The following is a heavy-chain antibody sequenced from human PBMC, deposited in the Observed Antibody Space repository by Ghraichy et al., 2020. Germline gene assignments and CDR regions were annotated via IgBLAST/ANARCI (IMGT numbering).Heavy chain of an antibody. CDR2: TYYRSKWYN. D-gene: IGHD1-7*01. V-gene: IGHV6-1*01. CDR1: GDSVSSNSAA. Sequence: SQTLSLTCAISGDSVSSNSAAWNWIRQSPSRGLEWLGRTYYRSKWYNDYAVSVKSRITINPDTSKNQFSLQLNSVTPEDTAVYYCARDRGQLELRLYYYGMDVWGQGTTVTVSS. J-gene: IGHJ6*02. CDR3: ARDRGQLELRLYYYGMDV.